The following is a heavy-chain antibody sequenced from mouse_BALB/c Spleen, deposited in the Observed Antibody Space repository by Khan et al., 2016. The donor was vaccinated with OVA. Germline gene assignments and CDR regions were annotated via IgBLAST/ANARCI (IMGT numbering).Heavy chain of an antibody. CDR3: ANDNYGWFAY. CDR1: GFTFSSFV. D-gene: IGHD1-1*02. V-gene: IGHV5-9-3*01. Sequence: EVQLVESGGVLLEPGGSLKLSCAASGFTFSSFVMSWVRQTTEKKLEWGVTTSSAATNTYYPDSVKGRLTISRDKAKNALYLQMNSLRSDDTAIYYGANDNYGWFAYWVRGTLGTVST. J-gene: IGHJ3*01. CDR2: TSSAATNT.